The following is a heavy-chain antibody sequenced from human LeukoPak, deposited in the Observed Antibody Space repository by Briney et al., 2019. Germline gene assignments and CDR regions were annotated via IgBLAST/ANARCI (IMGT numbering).Heavy chain of an antibody. Sequence: SETLSLTCAVYGGSFSGYYWSWIRQPPGKGLEWIREINHSGSTNYNPSLKSRVTISVDTSKNQFSLKLSSVTAADTAVYYCARDNPDYDFWSGYTFDYWGQGTLVTVSS. CDR1: GGSFSGYY. D-gene: IGHD3-3*01. J-gene: IGHJ4*02. CDR3: ARDNPDYDFWSGYTFDY. CDR2: INHSGST. V-gene: IGHV4-34*01.